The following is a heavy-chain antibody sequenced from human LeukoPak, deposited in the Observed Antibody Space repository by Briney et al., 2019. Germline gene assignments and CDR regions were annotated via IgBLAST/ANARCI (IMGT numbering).Heavy chain of an antibody. CDR1: GYTFTSYY. J-gene: IGHJ6*04. D-gene: IGHD3-10*01. V-gene: IGHV1-46*01. CDR2: INPSGGST. Sequence: GASVKVSCKASGYTFTSYYMHWVRQAPGQGLERMGIINPSGGSTSYAQKFQGRVTMTRDTSTSTVYMELSSLRSENTAVYYCARVGGTMVRGATRDYYGMDVWGKGNTVTVSS. CDR3: ARVGGTMVRGATRDYYGMDV.